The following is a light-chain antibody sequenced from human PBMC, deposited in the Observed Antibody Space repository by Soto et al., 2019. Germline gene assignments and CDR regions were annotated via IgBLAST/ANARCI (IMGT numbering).Light chain of an antibody. CDR3: CSYTSDNRRSYV. V-gene: IGLV2-14*01. CDR1: SSDVGRYNY. J-gene: IGLJ1*01. CDR2: DVT. Sequence: QSALTQPASVSGSPGQSITISCTGTSSDVGRYNYVSWYQQHPGKAPKLLIYDVTNRPSGVSNRFSGSKSGNTASLTISGLQAEDEDDYCCSYTSDNRRSYVFGTGTKVTVL.